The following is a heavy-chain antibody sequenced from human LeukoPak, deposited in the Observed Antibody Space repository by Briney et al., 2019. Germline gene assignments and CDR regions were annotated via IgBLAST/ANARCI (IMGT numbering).Heavy chain of an antibody. CDR1: GYTFTDYY. J-gene: IGHJ5*02. CDR2: INPNSGDT. D-gene: IGHD6-13*01. CDR3: ARDRQGLTAGANNWFDP. Sequence: ASVEVSCKASGYTFTDYYMHWGRQAPGQGLEWMGWINPNSGDTNYAQKFQGRVTMTRDTSITTAYMELRTLRSDDTAVYYCARDRQGLTAGANNWFDPWGQGTLVSVSS. V-gene: IGHV1-2*02.